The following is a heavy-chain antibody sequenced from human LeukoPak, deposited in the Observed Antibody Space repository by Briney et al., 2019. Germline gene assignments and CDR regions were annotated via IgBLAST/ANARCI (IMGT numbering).Heavy chain of an antibody. Sequence: RPGGSLRLSRSASGFTFSSYSMNWVRQAPGKGREGVSYISSSNSTIYYAASVKGRFTISRDKAKNSLYLQINSLRAEDTAVYYCARAGRIAVAGTDYWGQGTLVTVSS. CDR1: GFTFSSYS. J-gene: IGHJ4*02. V-gene: IGHV3-48*01. CDR2: ISSSNSTI. CDR3: ARAGRIAVAGTDY. D-gene: IGHD6-19*01.